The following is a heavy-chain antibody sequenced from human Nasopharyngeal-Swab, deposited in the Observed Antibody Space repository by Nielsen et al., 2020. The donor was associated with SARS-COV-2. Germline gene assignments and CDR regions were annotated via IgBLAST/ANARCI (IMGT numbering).Heavy chain of an antibody. V-gene: IGHV4-34*01. D-gene: IGHD3-22*01. CDR2: INHSGST. J-gene: IGHJ5*02. CDR3: ARGNGGSSGFDP. Sequence: WIRQPPGKGLEWIGEINHSGSTNYNPSLKSRVTMSVDTSKNQFSLRLSSVTAADTAMYYCARGNGGSSGFDPWGQGTLVTVSS.